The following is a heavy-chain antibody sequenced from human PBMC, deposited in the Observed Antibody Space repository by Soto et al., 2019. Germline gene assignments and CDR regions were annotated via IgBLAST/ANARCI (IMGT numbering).Heavy chain of an antibody. V-gene: IGHV3-23*01. Sequence: EVQLLESGGGLVQPGGSLRLSCAASGFTFNNYAMTWVRQAPGKGLGWVSAISGGGDTTSYADSVKGRFTVSRVGSKNTLYLQMSSLRAEDTALYYCAKGRGGSGSLTPRVDFWGQGTLVTVSS. J-gene: IGHJ4*02. D-gene: IGHD3-10*01. CDR1: GFTFNNYA. CDR2: ISGGGDTT. CDR3: AKGRGGSGSLTPRVDF.